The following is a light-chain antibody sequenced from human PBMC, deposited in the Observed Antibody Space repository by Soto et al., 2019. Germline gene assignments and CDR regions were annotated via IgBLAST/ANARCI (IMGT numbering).Light chain of an antibody. J-gene: IGLJ2*01. Sequence: QSALTQPPSASGSPGQSVTISCTGTSSDVGGYNYVSWYQQHPGKAPKLMIYEVSKRPSGVPDRVPGSKSGNTASLTVSVLQAEDEAEYDCCSYSCGDNTPVVFGGGTKLTVL. CDR2: EVS. CDR1: SSDVGGYNY. V-gene: IGLV2-8*01. CDR3: CSYSCGDNTPVV.